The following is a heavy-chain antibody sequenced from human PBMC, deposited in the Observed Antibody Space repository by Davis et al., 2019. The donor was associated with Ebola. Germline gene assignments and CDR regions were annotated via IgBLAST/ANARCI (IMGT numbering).Heavy chain of an antibody. CDR2: ISYDGSNK. CDR3: AKDRRTSVGSPPQFDY. CDR1: GFTFSSYA. Sequence: GESLKISCAASGFTFSSYAMHWVRQAPGKGLEWVAVISYDGSNKYYADSVKGRFTISRDNSKNTLYLQMNSLRAEDTAVYYCAKDRRTSVGSPPQFDYWGQGTLVTVSS. V-gene: IGHV3-30-3*01. D-gene: IGHD3-10*01. J-gene: IGHJ4*02.